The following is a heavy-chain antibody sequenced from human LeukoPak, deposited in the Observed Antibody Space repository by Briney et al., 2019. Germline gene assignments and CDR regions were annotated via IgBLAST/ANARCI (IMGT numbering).Heavy chain of an antibody. D-gene: IGHD2-2*01. J-gene: IGHJ4*02. CDR3: AKDPLPYCSSTSCYYFDY. CDR1: GFTFSNYD. V-gene: IGHV3-23*01. CDR2: ITGSGGAGAI. Sequence: SGGSLRLSCAASGFTFSNYDMHWVRQAPGKGLEWISCITGSGGAGAIYYADAVKGRFTISRDNSKNTLYLQMNSLRAEDTAVYYCAKDPLPYCSSTSCYYFDYWGQGTLVTVSS.